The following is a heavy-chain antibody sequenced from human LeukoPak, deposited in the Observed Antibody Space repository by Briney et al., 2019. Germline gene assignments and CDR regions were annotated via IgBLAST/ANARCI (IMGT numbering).Heavy chain of an antibody. V-gene: IGHV3-23*01. D-gene: IGHD7-27*01. CDR3: AKDLGVTS. Sequence: GGSLRLSCAASGFTFSNYAMRWVRQAPGKGLEWVSAISVSGGTTYYADSVKGRFTISRDNSKNTLYLQMNSLRAEDTAVYYCAKDLGVTSWGQGTLVTVSS. CDR1: GFTFSNYA. J-gene: IGHJ4*02. CDR2: ISVSGGTT.